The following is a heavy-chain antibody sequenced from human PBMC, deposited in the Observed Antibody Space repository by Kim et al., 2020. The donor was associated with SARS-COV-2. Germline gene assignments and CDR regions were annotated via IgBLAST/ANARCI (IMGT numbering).Heavy chain of an antibody. J-gene: IGHJ2*01. D-gene: IGHD1-20*01. Sequence: VEGRLTIYRDNSKNTLYLQMGSLRAEDMAVYYCARDRGCIPGTNWYFDLWGRGTLVTVSS. V-gene: IGHV3-64*01. CDR3: ARDRGCIPGTNWYFDL.